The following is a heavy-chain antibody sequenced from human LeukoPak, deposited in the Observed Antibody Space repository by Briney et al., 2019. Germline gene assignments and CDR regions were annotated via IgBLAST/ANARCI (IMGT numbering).Heavy chain of an antibody. CDR2: IYYSGST. CDR1: GGSISSGGYY. Sequence: TLSLTCTVSGGSISSGGYYWSWIRQHPGKGLEWIGYIYYSGSTYYNPSLKSRVTISVDTSKNQFSLKLTSVTAADTAVYYCARYSSSPADFDYWGQGTLVTVSS. V-gene: IGHV4-31*03. J-gene: IGHJ4*02. CDR3: ARYSSSPADFDY. D-gene: IGHD6-6*01.